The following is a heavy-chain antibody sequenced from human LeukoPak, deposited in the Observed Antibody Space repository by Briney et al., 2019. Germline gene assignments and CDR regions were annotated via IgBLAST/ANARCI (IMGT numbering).Heavy chain of an antibody. CDR3: ARDSSRYLDY. D-gene: IGHD6-6*01. J-gene: IGHJ4*02. CDR2: LSSDGRNQ. CDR1: GFSFSTYA. V-gene: IGHV3-30-3*01. Sequence: PGGSLRLSCAASGFSFSTYAMHWVRQAPGKGLEWVAGLSSDGRNQYYADSVKGRFTISRDNSKTTLYLQINSLRVEDTAVYYCARDSSRYLDYWGQGTLVTVSS.